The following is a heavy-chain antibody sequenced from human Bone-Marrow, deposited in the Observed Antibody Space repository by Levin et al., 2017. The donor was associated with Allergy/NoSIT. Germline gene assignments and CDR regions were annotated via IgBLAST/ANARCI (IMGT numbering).Heavy chain of an antibody. J-gene: IGHJ3*01. CDR1: GFTFSLHW. CDR2: INGDGTKI. CDR3: VRDQHYHDSSGFTDTFDL. V-gene: IGHV3-74*01. Sequence: GGSLRLSCAASGFTFSLHWMHWVRQVPGKGLVWVARINGDGTKISYADSVEGRFIISRDNAKNTLYLQMNSLRTEDTAVYACVRDQHYHDSSGFTDTFDLWGQGTLVTVSS. D-gene: IGHD3-22*01.